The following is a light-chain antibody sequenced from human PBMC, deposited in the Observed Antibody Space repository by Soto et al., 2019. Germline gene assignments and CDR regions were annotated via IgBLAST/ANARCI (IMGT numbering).Light chain of an antibody. V-gene: IGKV1-39*01. Sequence: DIQMTQSPSSLSASVGDRVTITCRASQSISSYLHWYQQKPGKAPKLLIYAASSLQSGVPSRFSGSGSGTDFTLTISSLQPEDFATYYCQQSYNTPWTFSQGTKVEIK. CDR1: QSISSY. CDR3: QQSYNTPWT. J-gene: IGKJ1*01. CDR2: AAS.